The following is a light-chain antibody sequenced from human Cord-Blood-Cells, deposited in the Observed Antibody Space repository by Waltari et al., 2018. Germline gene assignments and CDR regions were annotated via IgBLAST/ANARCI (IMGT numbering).Light chain of an antibody. J-gene: IGLJ3*02. V-gene: IGLV3-21*04. CDR2: YDS. CDR1: NIGSKS. Sequence: SYVLPQPPSVSVAPGKTARITCGGNNIGSKSVHCYQQKPGQAPVLVIYYDSDRPSGIPERFSGSNSGNTATLTISRVEAGDEADYYCQVWDSSSDHRVFGGGTKLTVL. CDR3: QVWDSSSDHRV.